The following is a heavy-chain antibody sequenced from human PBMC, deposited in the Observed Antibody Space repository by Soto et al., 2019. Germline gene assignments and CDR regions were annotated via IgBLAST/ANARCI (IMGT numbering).Heavy chain of an antibody. CDR1: GYSFAGYW. J-gene: IGHJ6*02. D-gene: IGHD6-13*01. Sequence: PGESLKISCKGSGYSFAGYWITWVRQKPGKGLEWMGRIDPSDSYTNYSPSFQGHVTISADKSISTAYLQWSSLKASDTAMYYCARHVSAAGTGTRYYGMDVWGQGTTVTVSS. CDR3: ARHVSAAGTGTRYYGMDV. CDR2: IDPSDSYT. V-gene: IGHV5-10-1*01.